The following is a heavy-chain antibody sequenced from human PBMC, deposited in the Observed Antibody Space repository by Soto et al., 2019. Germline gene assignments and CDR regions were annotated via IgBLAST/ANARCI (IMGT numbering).Heavy chain of an antibody. J-gene: IGHJ4*02. D-gene: IGHD3-10*01. CDR2: IYHSGST. CDR1: GGSISSGGYS. Sequence: QLQLQESGSGLVKPSQTLSLTCAVSGGSISSGGYSWSWIRQPPGKGLEWIGYIYHSGSTYYNPSLKSRVTIAVDTSKNQFSPKLSSVTAADTAVYYCARENNVLPGGYFDYWGQGTLVTVSS. CDR3: ARENNVLPGGYFDY. V-gene: IGHV4-30-2*01.